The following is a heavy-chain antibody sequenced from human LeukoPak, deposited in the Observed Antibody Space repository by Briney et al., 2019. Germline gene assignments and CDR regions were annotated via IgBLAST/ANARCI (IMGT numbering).Heavy chain of an antibody. J-gene: IGHJ4*02. CDR1: GFTFSSYS. D-gene: IGHD6-13*01. V-gene: IGHV3-48*02. Sequence: PGGSLRLSCAASGFTFSSYSMNWVRQAPGKGLEWVSYISSSSSTIYYADSVKGRFTISRDNAKNSLYLQMNSLRDEDTAVYYCARGTGYSSSWHYFDYWGQGTLVTVSS. CDR3: ARGTGYSSSWHYFDY. CDR2: ISSSSSTI.